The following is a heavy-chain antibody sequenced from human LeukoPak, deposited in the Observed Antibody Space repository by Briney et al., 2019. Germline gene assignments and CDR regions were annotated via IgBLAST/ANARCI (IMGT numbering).Heavy chain of an antibody. V-gene: IGHV4-4*07. J-gene: IGHJ3*02. Sequence: SETLSFTCTVSGGSITTHYWSWIRQPAGREVEWIGRVYHTGSTKYNPSLESRVTMSVDTSSNRFSLNLRSVTAADTAVYYCARDLLGDYGTFDIWGQGTMVTVSS. CDR3: ARDLLGDYGTFDI. CDR1: GGSITTHY. D-gene: IGHD4-17*01. CDR2: VYHTGST.